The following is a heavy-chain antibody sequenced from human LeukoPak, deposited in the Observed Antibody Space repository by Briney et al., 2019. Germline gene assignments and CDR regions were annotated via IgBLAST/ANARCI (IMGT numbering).Heavy chain of an antibody. D-gene: IGHD3-10*01. CDR1: GFTFSACA. V-gene: IGHV3-23*01. CDR2: IGSDNKP. Sequence: GGSLRLSCEASGFTFSACAMTWVRQAPGQGLEWVSSIGSDNKPPYSESVKGRFAISRNNSKSMLFLQLNSLRAEDTALYYCARDLHYYGAMDVWGQGTTVTVSS. J-gene: IGHJ6*02. CDR3: ARDLHYYGAMDV.